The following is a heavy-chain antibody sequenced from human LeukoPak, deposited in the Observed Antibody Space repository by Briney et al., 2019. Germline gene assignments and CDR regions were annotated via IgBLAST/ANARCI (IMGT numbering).Heavy chain of an antibody. J-gene: IGHJ4*02. D-gene: IGHD5-24*01. CDR1: SGSLSSYY. CDR2: IYYSGST. CDR3: ARVRDGYNLAFDY. V-gene: IGHV4-39*07. Sequence: PSETLSLTCTVSSGSLSSYYWGWIRQPPGKGLEWIGSIYYSGSTYYNPSLKSRVTISVDTSKNQFSLKLSSVTAADTAVYYCARVRDGYNLAFDYWGQGTLVTVSS.